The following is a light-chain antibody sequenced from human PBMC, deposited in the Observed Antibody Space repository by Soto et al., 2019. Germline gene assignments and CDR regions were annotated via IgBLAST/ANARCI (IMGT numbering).Light chain of an antibody. V-gene: IGLV2-11*01. CDR2: DVN. J-gene: IGLJ1*01. Sequence: QSALTQPRSVSGSPGQSVTISCTGTSSDVGGYNYISWFQQHPGKVPKLMIYDVNVRSSGVPDRFSGSKSGNTASLTISGLQAEDEADYYCCSYAGNYIYVFGTGTKLTVL. CDR3: CSYAGNYIYV. CDR1: SSDVGGYNY.